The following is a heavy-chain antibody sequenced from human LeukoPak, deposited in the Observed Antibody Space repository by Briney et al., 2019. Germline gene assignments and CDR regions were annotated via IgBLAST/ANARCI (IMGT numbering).Heavy chain of an antibody. V-gene: IGHV3-21*01. D-gene: IGHD3-9*01. CDR3: ARDLGGDYDILTGYYTDDYYYYGMDV. J-gene: IGHJ6*02. CDR1: GFTFSSYS. CDR2: ISSSSSYI. Sequence: PGGSLRLSCAASGFTFSSYSMNWVRQAPGKGLEWVSSISSSSSYIYYADSVKGRLTISRDNAKNSLYLQMNSLRAEDTAVYYCARDLGGDYDILTGYYTDDYYYYGMDVWGQGTTVTVSS.